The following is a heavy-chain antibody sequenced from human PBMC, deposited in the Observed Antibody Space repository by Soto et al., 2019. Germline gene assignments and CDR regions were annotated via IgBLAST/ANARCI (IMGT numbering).Heavy chain of an antibody. CDR1: GFTFSSYW. J-gene: IGHJ6*02. D-gene: IGHD3-9*01. Sequence: PXGSLRLSCAASGFTFSSYWMSWVRQAPGKGLDWVANIKQDGSEKYYVDSVKGRFTISRDNAKNSLYLQMNSLRAEDTAVYYCARDPFPMYYDILTGYYYGMDVWGQGATVTVSS. V-gene: IGHV3-7*03. CDR2: IKQDGSEK. CDR3: ARDPFPMYYDILTGYYYGMDV.